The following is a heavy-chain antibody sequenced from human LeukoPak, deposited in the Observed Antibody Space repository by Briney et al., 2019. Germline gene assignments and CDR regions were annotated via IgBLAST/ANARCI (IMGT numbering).Heavy chain of an antibody. V-gene: IGHV4-59*01. J-gene: IGHJ4*02. CDR3: VASYGGYVLDY. CDR1: GGSIGSYQ. Sequence: PSETLSLTCSVSGGSIGSYQWNWIRQPSGKGLEWIGIVFNNGGTKHNPSLKSRVAISVDTSMNQFALKLSSVTAADTAVYYCVASYGGYVLDYWGQGALVIVSS. CDR2: VFNNGGT. D-gene: IGHD5-12*01.